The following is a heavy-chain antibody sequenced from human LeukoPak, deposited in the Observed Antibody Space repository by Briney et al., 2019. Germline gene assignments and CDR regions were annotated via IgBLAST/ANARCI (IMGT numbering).Heavy chain of an antibody. CDR2: IYPGDSVT. V-gene: IGHV5-51*01. J-gene: IGHJ3*02. Sequence: GESLKISCKGSGYSFTSYWIGWVRQMPGKGLEWMGIIYPGDSVTRNSPSFQGHVTISADKSISTAYLQWSSLTASDTAMYYCARRIYYGSEINAFDIWGQGTMVTVSS. CDR1: GYSFTSYW. D-gene: IGHD3-10*01. CDR3: ARRIYYGSEINAFDI.